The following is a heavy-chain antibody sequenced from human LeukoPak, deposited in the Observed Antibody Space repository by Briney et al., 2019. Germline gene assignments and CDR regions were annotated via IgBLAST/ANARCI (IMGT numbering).Heavy chain of an antibody. Sequence: SETLSLTCAVYGGSFSGYYWSWIRQPPGKGLEWIGEINHSGSTNYNPSLKSRVTISVDTSKNQFSLKLSSVTAADTAVYYCARAGYSSSWWAPGYYYGMDVWGQGTTVTVSS. CDR1: GGSFSGYY. D-gene: IGHD6-13*01. V-gene: IGHV4-34*01. J-gene: IGHJ6*02. CDR2: INHSGST. CDR3: ARAGYSSSWWAPGYYYGMDV.